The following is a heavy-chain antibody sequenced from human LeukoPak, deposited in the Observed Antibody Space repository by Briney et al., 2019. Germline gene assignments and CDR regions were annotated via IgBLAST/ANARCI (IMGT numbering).Heavy chain of an antibody. D-gene: IGHD6-6*01. CDR1: GGSISSYY. V-gene: IGHV4-59*06. CDR3: ARAGEYSNWFDP. J-gene: IGHJ5*02. CDR2: IYYSGST. Sequence: SETLSLTCTVSGGSISSYYWSWIRQHPGKGLEWIGYIYYSGSTYYNPSLKSRVTISVDTSKNQFSLKLSSVTAADTAVYYCARAGEYSNWFDPWGQGTLVTVSS.